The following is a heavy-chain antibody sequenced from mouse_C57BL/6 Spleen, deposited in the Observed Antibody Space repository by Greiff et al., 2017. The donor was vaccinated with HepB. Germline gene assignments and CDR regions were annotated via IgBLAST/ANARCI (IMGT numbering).Heavy chain of an antibody. CDR1: GFSLTSYG. CDR2: IWGGGST. CDR3: AKHGGYYGSSYENWYFDV. Sequence: VKLMESGPGLVAPSQSLSITCTVSGFSLTSYGVDWVRQPPGKGLEWLGVIWGGGSTNYNSALMSRLSISKDNSKSQVFLKMNSLQTDDTAMYYVAKHGGYYGSSYENWYFDVWGTGTTVTVSS. D-gene: IGHD1-1*01. V-gene: IGHV2-9*01. J-gene: IGHJ1*03.